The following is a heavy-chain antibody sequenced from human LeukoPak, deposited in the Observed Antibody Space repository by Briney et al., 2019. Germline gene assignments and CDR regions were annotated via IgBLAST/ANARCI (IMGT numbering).Heavy chain of an antibody. V-gene: IGHV3-15*07. CDR2: IKPKTDGETT. CDR1: GFTFSNAY. CDR3: ITPLPYSAQ. Sequence: GGSLRLSCAASGFTFSNAYMNWVRQAPGKGLEWVGRIKPKTDGETTEYAAPVKGRFSISRDDSKNMLYLQMNSPKTEDTAVYYCITPLPYSAQGGQGTLVTVSS. J-gene: IGHJ4*02. D-gene: IGHD2-21*01.